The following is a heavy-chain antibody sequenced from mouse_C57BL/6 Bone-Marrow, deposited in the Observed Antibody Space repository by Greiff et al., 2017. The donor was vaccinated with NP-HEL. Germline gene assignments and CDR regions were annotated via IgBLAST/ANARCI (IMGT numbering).Heavy chain of an antibody. CDR3: ARTPPELQPDD. CDR1: GYTFTSYW. V-gene: IGHV1-52*01. J-gene: IGHJ2*01. CDR2: IVPGGSGT. D-gene: IGHD6-1*01. Sequence: QVQLQQSGAELVRPGSSVKLSCKASGYTFTSYWMHWVKQRPVQGLEWIGNIVPGGSGTYYNEKFKGKATLTVDKSSSTAYMLLSSLTSEDAAVYYCARTPPELQPDDWGKGTTLTVSS.